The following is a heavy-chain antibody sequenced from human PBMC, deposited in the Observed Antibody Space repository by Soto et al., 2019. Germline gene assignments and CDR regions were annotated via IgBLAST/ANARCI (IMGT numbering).Heavy chain of an antibody. CDR1: GGSISSSPYY. D-gene: IGHD2-15*01. Sequence: SETLSLTCAVSGGSISSSPYYWAWIRQPPGKGLEWIGYIYYSGSTNYNPPLKSRVTISVDTSKNQFSLKLSSVTAADTTVYYCARRYGGTFDYWGQGTLVTVSS. J-gene: IGHJ4*02. CDR2: IYYSGST. CDR3: ARRYGGTFDY. V-gene: IGHV4-61*05.